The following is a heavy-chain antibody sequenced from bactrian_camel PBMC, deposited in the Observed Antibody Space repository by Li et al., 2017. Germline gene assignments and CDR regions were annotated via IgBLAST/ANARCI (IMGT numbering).Heavy chain of an antibody. CDR1: GNAIVNYV. V-gene: IGHV3S55*01. Sequence: HVQLVESGGGSVQAGGSLKLSCTVGGNAIVNYVMGWFRQVPDKEREGVAAIDRDGRSTYADSVKGRFTTSRDNAKKSLYLQLDNLGTEDTAMYYCAPTFGTDNPGYWGQGTQVTVS. CDR3: APTFGTDNPGY. CDR2: IDRDGRS. J-gene: IGHJ6*01. D-gene: IGHD6*01.